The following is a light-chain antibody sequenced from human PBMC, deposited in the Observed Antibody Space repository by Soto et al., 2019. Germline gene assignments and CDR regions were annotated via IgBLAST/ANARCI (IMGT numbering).Light chain of an antibody. CDR3: QQYDNLPWT. Sequence: DIQMTQSPSSLSASVGDRVTITCQASQDISNYLNWYQQKPGKAPKLLIYDASNLETGVPSRFSGSGSGTDFTFTISSLQPEDIATYYFQQYDNLPWTFGQGTNVEIK. CDR1: QDISNY. V-gene: IGKV1-33*01. J-gene: IGKJ1*01. CDR2: DAS.